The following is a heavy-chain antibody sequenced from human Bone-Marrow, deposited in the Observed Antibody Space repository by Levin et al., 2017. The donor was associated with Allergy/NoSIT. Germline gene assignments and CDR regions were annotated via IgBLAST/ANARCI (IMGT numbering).Heavy chain of an antibody. CDR1: GGSISSGDFS. CDR2: IKHGGIT. CDR3: ARMSSFFDSSGSSEPLDY. J-gene: IGHJ4*02. D-gene: IGHD3-22*01. Sequence: PSETLSLTCSVSGGSISSGDFSWSWIRQPPGRGLEWIGYIKHGGITYYVPSLRGRLTLSTDTSKKQFSLNLRSVTAADTAVYYCARMSSFFDSSGSSEPLDYWGQGTLVTVSS. V-gene: IGHV4-30-2*01.